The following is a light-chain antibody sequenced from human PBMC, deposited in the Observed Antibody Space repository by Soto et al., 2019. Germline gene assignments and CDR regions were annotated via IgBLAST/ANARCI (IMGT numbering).Light chain of an antibody. CDR1: QGISNY. CDR2: AAS. V-gene: IGKV1-8*01. CDR3: QQYYNYPRT. J-gene: IGKJ1*01. Sequence: AIRMTQSPSSFSASTGDRVTITCRASQGISNYLAWYQQKPGKAPKLLIYAASTLQGGVPSRFSGSGSGTNFTLTISCLQSEDFATYYCQQYYNYPRTFGQGTKVDIK.